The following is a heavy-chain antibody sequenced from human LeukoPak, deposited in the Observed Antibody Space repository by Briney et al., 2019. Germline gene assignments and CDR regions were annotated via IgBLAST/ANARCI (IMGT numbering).Heavy chain of an antibody. D-gene: IGHD3-22*01. CDR2: IRYDGSNK. V-gene: IGHV3-30*02. J-gene: IGHJ1*01. CDR1: GFTFSSYG. CDR3: AKEQYYYDSTPEGNVQH. Sequence: GSLRLSCAASGFTFSSYGMHWVRQAPGKGLEWVAFIRYDGSNKYYADSVKGRFTISRDNSKNTLYLQMNSLRAEDTAVYYCAKEQYYYDSTPEGNVQHWGQGTLVTVSS.